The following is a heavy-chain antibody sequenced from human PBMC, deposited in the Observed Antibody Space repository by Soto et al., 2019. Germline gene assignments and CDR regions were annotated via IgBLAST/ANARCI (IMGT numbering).Heavy chain of an antibody. CDR1: GGTFNRHA. D-gene: IGHD3-22*01. Sequence: QVQLVQSGAEVRKPGSSVKVSCKASGGTFNRHAISWVRQAPGQGLEWMGGIIPFFGTAHHAKKFQGRVTIVGDGSTSIVYRDLGSLRSKDTALYYCASEGEYDSDDYCSAYWGKGTLVIVAT. CDR3: ASEGEYDSDDYCSAY. CDR2: IIPFFGTA. V-gene: IGHV1-69*01. J-gene: IGHJ4*02.